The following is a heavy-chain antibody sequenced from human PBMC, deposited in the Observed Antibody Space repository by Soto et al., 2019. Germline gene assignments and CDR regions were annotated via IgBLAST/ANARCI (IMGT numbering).Heavy chain of an antibody. V-gene: IGHV1-2*02. CDR1: GYTITGYY. CDR2: INPNSGGT. CDR3: ARVDRWYAKTYYFDY. Sequence: AASVKVSCKASGYTITGYYMHWVRQATGQGLEWMGWINPNSGGTNHAQKFQGRVTMTRDTSISTAYMELSRLRSDDTAVYYCARVDRWYAKTYYFDYWGQGTLVTVSS. D-gene: IGHD6-13*01. J-gene: IGHJ4*02.